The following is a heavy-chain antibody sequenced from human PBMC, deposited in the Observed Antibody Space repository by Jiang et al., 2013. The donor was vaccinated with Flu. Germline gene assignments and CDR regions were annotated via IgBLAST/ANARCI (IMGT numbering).Heavy chain of an antibody. CDR3: ARVKRSSSWYGGYYYYYGMDV. CDR1: AA. V-gene: IGHV6-1*01. Sequence: AAWNWIRQSPSRGLEWLGRTYYRSKWYNDYAVSVKSRITINPDTSKNQFSLQLNSVTPEDTAVYYCARVKRSSSWYGGYYYYYGMDVWGQGTTVTVSS. CDR2: TYYRSKWYN. D-gene: IGHD6-13*01. J-gene: IGHJ6*02.